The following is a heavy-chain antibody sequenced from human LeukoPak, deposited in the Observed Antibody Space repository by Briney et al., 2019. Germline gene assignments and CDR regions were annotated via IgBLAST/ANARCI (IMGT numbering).Heavy chain of an antibody. J-gene: IGHJ6*03. V-gene: IGHV4-59*01. Sequence: SETLSLTCTVSGGSISSYYWSWIRQPPGKGLEWIGYIYYGGSTNYNPSLKSRVTTSVDTSKNQFSLKLSSVTAADTAVYYCARVLRRQWLDSYYYYYYMDVWGKGTTVTISS. D-gene: IGHD6-19*01. CDR1: GGSISSYY. CDR2: IYYGGST. CDR3: ARVLRRQWLDSYYYYYYMDV.